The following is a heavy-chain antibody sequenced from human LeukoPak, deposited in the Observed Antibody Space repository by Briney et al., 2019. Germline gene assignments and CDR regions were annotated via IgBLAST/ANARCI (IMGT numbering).Heavy chain of an antibody. CDR2: IIPIFGTA. CDR3: ARVAYYYDSAGLYLNYFYGMDV. D-gene: IGHD3-22*01. Sequence: SVEVSCKASGGTFSSYAISWVRQAPGQGLEWMGGIIPIFGTANYAQKFQGRVTITADESTSTAYMELSSLRSEDTAVYYCARVAYYYDSAGLYLNYFYGMDVWGQGTTVTVSS. CDR1: GGTFSSYA. V-gene: IGHV1-69*13. J-gene: IGHJ6*02.